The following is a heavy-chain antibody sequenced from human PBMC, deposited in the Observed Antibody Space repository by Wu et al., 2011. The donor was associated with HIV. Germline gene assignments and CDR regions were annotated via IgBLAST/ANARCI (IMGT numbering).Heavy chain of an antibody. CDR2: DIPVSDTS. J-gene: IGHJ4*02. D-gene: IGHD6-19*01. Sequence: QVQLVQSGAEVKKPGSSVRVSCKASGGRINSHAISWLRQTSGQGLEWMGGDIPVSDTSKKYAQKFWGRLTATTDESTSTAYMELSSLRFDDTAVYYCARDLSGTFDFWGQGTLVTVSS. CDR1: GGRINSHA. V-gene: IGHV1-69*01. CDR3: ARDLSGTFDF.